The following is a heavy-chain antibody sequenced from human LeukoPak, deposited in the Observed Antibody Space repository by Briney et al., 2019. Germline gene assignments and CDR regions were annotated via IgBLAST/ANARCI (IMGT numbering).Heavy chain of an antibody. D-gene: IGHD4-11*01. CDR2: IYYSGST. CDR3: ARKATGYSNYMDYYYYMDV. CDR1: GGSISSDF. J-gene: IGHJ6*03. Sequence: SETLSLTCTVSGGSISSDFWIWVRQPPGKGLEWIGYIYYSGSTNYNPSLKSRVTISVDTSKNQFSLKLSSVTAADTAVYYCARKATGYSNYMDYYYYMDVWGKGTTVTVSS. V-gene: IGHV4-59*01.